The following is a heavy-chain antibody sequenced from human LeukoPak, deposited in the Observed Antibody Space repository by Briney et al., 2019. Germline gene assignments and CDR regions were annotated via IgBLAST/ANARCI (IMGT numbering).Heavy chain of an antibody. Sequence: PGGSLRLSCXAXXXTFSSYSMNWVRQAPGKGLEWVSYISASSSVIYYADSVKGRFTISRDNAKNSVYLQMNSLRAEDTAVYYCARPKIPASQDFDYWGQGTLVSVSS. V-gene: IGHV3-48*01. CDR2: ISASSSVI. CDR1: XXTFSSYS. J-gene: IGHJ4*02. CDR3: ARPKIPASQDFDY. D-gene: IGHD2-2*01.